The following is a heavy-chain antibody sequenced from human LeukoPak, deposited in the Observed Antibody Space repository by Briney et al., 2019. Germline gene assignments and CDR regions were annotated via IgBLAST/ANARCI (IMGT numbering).Heavy chain of an antibody. CDR2: IYYSGST. J-gene: IGHJ4*02. CDR3: ARDRRYDSSGSDY. V-gene: IGHV4-39*07. D-gene: IGHD3-22*01. CDR1: GGSISSSSYY. Sequence: SETLSLTCTVSGGSISSSSYYWGWIRQPPGKGLEWIGSIYYSGSTYYNPSLKSRVTISVDTSKNQFSLKLSSVTAADTAVYYCARDRRYDSSGSDYWGQGTLVTVSS.